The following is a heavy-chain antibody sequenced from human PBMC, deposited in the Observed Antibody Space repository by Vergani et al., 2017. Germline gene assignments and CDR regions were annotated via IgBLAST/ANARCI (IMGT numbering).Heavy chain of an antibody. D-gene: IGHD6-13*01. CDR2: ISYDGSNK. CDR3: AKSLIATAGPSDY. V-gene: IGHV3-30*18. Sequence: QVQLVESGGGVVQPGRSLRLSCAASGFTFSSYGMHWVRQAPGKGLEWVAVISYDGSNKYYADSVKGRFTISRDNSKNTLYLQMNSLRAEDTAVFYCAKSLIATAGPSDYWGQGTLVTVSS. J-gene: IGHJ4*02. CDR1: GFTFSSYG.